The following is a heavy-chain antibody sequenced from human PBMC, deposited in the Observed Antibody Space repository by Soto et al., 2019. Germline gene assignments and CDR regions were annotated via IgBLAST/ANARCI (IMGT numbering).Heavy chain of an antibody. Sequence: SETLSLTCAVSGDSISRGYHWAWIRQSPTKGLEWIASIYHTGTTYYNPSLTSRVTISVDTSQNQFSLNLRSVTAADSAMHYCASLQVPGNFDYWGQGTLVTVSS. CDR3: ASLQVPGNFDY. CDR2: IYHTGTT. D-gene: IGHD6-13*01. V-gene: IGHV4-38-2*01. J-gene: IGHJ4*02. CDR1: GDSISRGYH.